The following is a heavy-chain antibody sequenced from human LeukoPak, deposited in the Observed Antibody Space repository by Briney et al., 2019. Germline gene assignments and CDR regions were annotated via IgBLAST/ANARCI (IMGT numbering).Heavy chain of an antibody. CDR2: ISWNSGSI. J-gene: IGHJ3*02. CDR3: AKDMAAAGTGAFDI. Sequence: GKSLRLSCAASGFTFYDYAMHWVRQAPGKGLEWVSGISWNSGSIGYADSVKGRFTISRDNAKNSLYLQMNSLRAEDTALYYCAKDMAAAGTGAFDIWGQGTIVTVSS. V-gene: IGHV3-9*01. D-gene: IGHD6-13*01. CDR1: GFTFYDYA.